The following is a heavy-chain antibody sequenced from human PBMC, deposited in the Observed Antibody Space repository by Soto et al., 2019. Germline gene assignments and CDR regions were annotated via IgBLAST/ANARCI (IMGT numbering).Heavy chain of an antibody. J-gene: IGHJ4*02. Sequence: QLQLQESGPGLVKPSETLSLTCTVSGGSISSSSYYWGWIRQPPGKGLEWIGSIYYSGSTYYNPSLRRRVTISVDTSKNQFSLKLSSVTAADTAVYYCARHSPYGSGSFVYYFDYWGQGTLVTVSS. CDR1: GGSISSSSYY. D-gene: IGHD3-10*01. V-gene: IGHV4-39*01. CDR2: IYYSGST. CDR3: ARHSPYGSGSFVYYFDY.